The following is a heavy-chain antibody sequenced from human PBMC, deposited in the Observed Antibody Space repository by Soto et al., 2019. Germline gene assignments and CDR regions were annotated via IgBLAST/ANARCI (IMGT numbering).Heavy chain of an antibody. CDR2: IYYSGST. J-gene: IGHJ3*02. Sequence: SETLSLTCTVSGGSISSYYWSWIRQPPGKGLEWIGYIYYSGSTNYNPSLKSRVTISVDTSKNQFSLKLSSVTAADTAVYYCARDLDNYYDSSGQTGAFDIWGQGTMVTVSS. CDR3: ARDLDNYYDSSGQTGAFDI. D-gene: IGHD3-22*01. V-gene: IGHV4-59*01. CDR1: GGSISSYY.